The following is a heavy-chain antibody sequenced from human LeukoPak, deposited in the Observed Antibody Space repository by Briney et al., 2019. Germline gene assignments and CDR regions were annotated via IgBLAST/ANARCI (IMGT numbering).Heavy chain of an antibody. D-gene: IGHD6-13*01. V-gene: IGHV1-24*01. J-gene: IGHJ5*02. CDR3: ATDLGQAAAPGNWFDP. Sequence: ASVKDSCKVSGYTLTELSMHWVRQAPGKGLEWMGGFDPEDGETIYAQKFQGRVTMTEDTSTDTAYMELSSLRSEDTAVYYCATDLGQAAAPGNWFDPWGQGTLVTVSS. CDR1: GYTLTELS. CDR2: FDPEDGET.